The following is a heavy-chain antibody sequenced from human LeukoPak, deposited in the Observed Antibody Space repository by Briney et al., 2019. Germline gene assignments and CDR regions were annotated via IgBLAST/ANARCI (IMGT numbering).Heavy chain of an antibody. CDR1: GFTLSDSW. J-gene: IGHJ4*01. Sequence: GGSLRLSCAASGFTLSDSWMSWLRQTPEKGLEWVAYINPDGSAEEYVDSVRGRFSISRDNTKNSLSLQLSSLRADDPAVYYCVRGVRVPDYWGHGTPVTVSS. V-gene: IGHV3-7*01. CDR3: VRGVRVPDY. CDR2: INPDGSAE. D-gene: IGHD2-2*01.